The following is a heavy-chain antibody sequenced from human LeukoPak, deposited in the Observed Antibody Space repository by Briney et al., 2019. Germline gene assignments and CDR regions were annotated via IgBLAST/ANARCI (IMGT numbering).Heavy chain of an antibody. CDR1: GFNFDDYA. CDR3: AKARYDSSGYYPSYFDY. V-gene: IGHV3-9*01. D-gene: IGHD3-22*01. J-gene: IGHJ4*02. Sequence: GGSLRLSCAASGFNFDDYAMHWVRQGPGKGLEWVSGISWNSGSIDYADSVKGRFTISRDNAKNSLYLQMNSLRAEDTALYYCAKARYDSSGYYPSYFDYWGQGTLVTVSS. CDR2: ISWNSGSI.